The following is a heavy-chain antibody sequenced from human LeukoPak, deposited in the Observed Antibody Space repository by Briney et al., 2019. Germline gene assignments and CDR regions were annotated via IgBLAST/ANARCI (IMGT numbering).Heavy chain of an antibody. V-gene: IGHV1-2*02. CDR3: ARDYGEVGATGWETFDY. J-gene: IGHJ4*02. CDR2: INPNSGGT. D-gene: IGHD1-26*01. Sequence: ASVKVSCKASGYTFTGYYMHWVRQAPGQGLEWMGWINPNSGGTNYAQKFQGRVTMTRDTSISTAYMELSRLRSDDTAVYYCARDYGEVGATGWETFDYWGQGTLVTVSS. CDR1: GYTFTGYY.